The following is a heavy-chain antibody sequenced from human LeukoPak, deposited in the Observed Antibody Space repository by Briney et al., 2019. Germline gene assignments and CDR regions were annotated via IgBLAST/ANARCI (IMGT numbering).Heavy chain of an antibody. D-gene: IGHD3-3*01. V-gene: IGHV3-23*01. Sequence: GGSLRLSCAASGFTFSSYAMSWVRQAPGKGLEWVSAISGSGGSTYYADSVKGRFTISRDNSKNALYLQMNSLRAEDTAVYYCAKDGSTIFGVVSEDDAFDIWGQGTMVTVSS. J-gene: IGHJ3*02. CDR3: AKDGSTIFGVVSEDDAFDI. CDR2: ISGSGGST. CDR1: GFTFSSYA.